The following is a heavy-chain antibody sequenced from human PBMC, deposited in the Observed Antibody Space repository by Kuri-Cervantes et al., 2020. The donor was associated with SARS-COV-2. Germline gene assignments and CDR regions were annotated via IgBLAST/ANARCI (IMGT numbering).Heavy chain of an antibody. D-gene: IGHD3-22*01. Sequence: GGSLRLSCAASGFTFSSYWMHWVRQAPGKGLVWVSRINSDGSSTSYVDSVKGRFTISRDNAKNTLYLQMNSLRAEDTAVYYCARDYYDSSGVYWSQGTLVTVSS. CDR3: ARDYYDSSGVY. CDR1: GFTFSSYW. J-gene: IGHJ4*02. CDR2: INSDGSST. V-gene: IGHV3-74*01.